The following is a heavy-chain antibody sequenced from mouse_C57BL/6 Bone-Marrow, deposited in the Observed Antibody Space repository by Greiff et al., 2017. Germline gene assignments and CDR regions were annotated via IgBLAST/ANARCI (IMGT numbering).Heavy chain of an antibody. D-gene: IGHD2-1*01. CDR1: GYTFTDYY. J-gene: IGHJ2*01. Sequence: EVKLMESGPVLVKPGASVKMSCKASGYTFTDYYMNWVKQSHGKSLEWIGVINPYNGGTSYNQKFKGKATLTVDKSSSTAYMELNSLTSEDSAVYYCESGGDYGNFDDWGQGTTLTVSS. CDR2: INPYNGGT. CDR3: ESGGDYGNFDD. V-gene: IGHV1-19*01.